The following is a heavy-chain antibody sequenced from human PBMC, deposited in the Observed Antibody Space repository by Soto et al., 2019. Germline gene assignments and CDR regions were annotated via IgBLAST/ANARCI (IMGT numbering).Heavy chain of an antibody. CDR3: ARVVKDSSSWYLWFDP. CDR1: GGSISSYY. J-gene: IGHJ5*02. Sequence: KTSETLSLTCTVSGGSISSYYWSWIRQPAGKGLEWIGRIYTSGSTNYNPSLKSRVTMSVDTSKNQFSLKLSSVTAADTAVYYCARVVKDSSSWYLWFDPWGQGILVTVSS. V-gene: IGHV4-4*07. D-gene: IGHD6-13*01. CDR2: IYTSGST.